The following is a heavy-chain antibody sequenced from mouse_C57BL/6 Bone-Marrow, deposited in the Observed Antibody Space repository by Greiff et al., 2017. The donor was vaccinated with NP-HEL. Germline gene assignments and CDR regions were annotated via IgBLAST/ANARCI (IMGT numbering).Heavy chain of an antibody. J-gene: IGHJ2*01. Sequence: EVQLVESGPELVKPGDSVKISCKASGYSFTGYFMNWVMQSHGKSLEWIGRINPYNGDTFYNQKFKGKATLTVDKSSSTAHMELRSLTSEDSAVYYCARTGYYPDYFDYWGQGTTLTVSS. CDR1: GYSFTGYF. CDR3: ARTGYYPDYFDY. D-gene: IGHD3-2*02. CDR2: INPYNGDT. V-gene: IGHV1-20*01.